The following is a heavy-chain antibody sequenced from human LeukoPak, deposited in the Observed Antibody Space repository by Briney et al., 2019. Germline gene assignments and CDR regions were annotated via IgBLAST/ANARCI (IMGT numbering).Heavy chain of an antibody. D-gene: IGHD5-24*01. Sequence: SETLSLTCTVSGGSISNYYWTWIRQPPGKGLEWIGYIFYSGSTNYSPSLKSRVTISVDTSKKQVSLKLSSVTAADTAVYYCASHLEGYWGQGTLVTVSS. CDR3: ASHLEGY. V-gene: IGHV4-59*08. CDR1: GGSISNYY. J-gene: IGHJ4*02. CDR2: IFYSGST.